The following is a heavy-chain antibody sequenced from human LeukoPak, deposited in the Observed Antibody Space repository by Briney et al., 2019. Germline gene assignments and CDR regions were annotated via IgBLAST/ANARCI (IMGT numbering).Heavy chain of an antibody. J-gene: IGHJ3*02. D-gene: IGHD6-19*01. CDR1: GFTFSSYA. V-gene: IGHV3-23*01. Sequence: GGSLRLSCAASGFTFSSYAMSWVRQAPGKGLEWVSDISGSGGRTYYADSVKGRFTISRDNSKNTLYLQMNSLRAEDTAVYYCAKARAGMYSSGWYSDAFDIWGQGTMVTVSS. CDR3: AKARAGMYSSGWYSDAFDI. CDR2: ISGSGGRT.